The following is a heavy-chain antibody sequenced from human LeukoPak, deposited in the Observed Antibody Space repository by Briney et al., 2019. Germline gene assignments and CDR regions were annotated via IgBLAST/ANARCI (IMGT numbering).Heavy chain of an antibody. CDR1: GFTFSSYS. CDR2: ISSSSSYI. V-gene: IGHV3-21*01. D-gene: IGHD3-10*01. Sequence: GGSLRLSCAASGFTFSSYSMNWVRQAPGKGLEWVSSISSSSSYIYYADSVKGRFTISRDNAENSLYLQMNSLRAEDTAVYYCARKGITMVQGVDYWGQGTLVTVSS. J-gene: IGHJ4*02. CDR3: ARKGITMVQGVDY.